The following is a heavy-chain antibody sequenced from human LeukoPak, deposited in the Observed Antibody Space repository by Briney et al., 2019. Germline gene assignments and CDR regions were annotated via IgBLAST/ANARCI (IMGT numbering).Heavy chain of an antibody. CDR2: ISYDGTNK. Sequence: GGSLRLSCAASGFTFSSYGMHWVRQAPGKGLEWVAVISYDGTNKYYADSVKGRFTISRDSSKNTLYLQMNSLRAEDTAVYYCARSGSYGEGDYWGQGTLVTVSS. J-gene: IGHJ4*02. V-gene: IGHV3-30*03. CDR3: ARSGSYGEGDY. CDR1: GFTFSSYG. D-gene: IGHD1-26*01.